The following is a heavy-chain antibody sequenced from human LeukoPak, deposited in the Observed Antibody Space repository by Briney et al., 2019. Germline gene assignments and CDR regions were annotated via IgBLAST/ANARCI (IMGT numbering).Heavy chain of an antibody. D-gene: IGHD5-18*01. V-gene: IGHV3-13*01. Sequence: GGSLRLSCAASGFTLSGYDMHWVRQTPGDGLVWVSAVSAGHHAFYAGSVKGRFTVSREDAKNSLYLQMNSLRAGDTAVYYCVREARGYHYTYFDYWGQGSLVTVSS. CDR1: GFTLSGYD. CDR3: VREARGYHYTYFDY. J-gene: IGHJ4*02. CDR2: VSAGHHA.